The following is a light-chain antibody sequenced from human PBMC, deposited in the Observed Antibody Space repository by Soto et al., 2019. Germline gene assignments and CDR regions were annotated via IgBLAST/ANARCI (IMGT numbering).Light chain of an antibody. Sequence: EIVLTQSPATLSLSPGERATLSCRASQSVSSYLAWYQQKPGQAPRLPIYDASNRATGIPARFSGSRSGTEFTLTINSLQSEDFAVYYCQRYNNWPLTFGGGTKVDIK. V-gene: IGKV3-11*01. CDR1: QSVSSY. CDR2: DAS. J-gene: IGKJ4*01. CDR3: QRYNNWPLT.